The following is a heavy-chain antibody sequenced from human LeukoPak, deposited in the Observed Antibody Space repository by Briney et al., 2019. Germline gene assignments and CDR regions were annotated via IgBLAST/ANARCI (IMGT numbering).Heavy chain of an antibody. CDR3: ARGSSSSQGLYYFDY. CDR2: IYSGGST. CDR1: GFTVSSNY. Sequence: GGSLRLSCAASGFTVSSNYMSWVRQAPGKGLEWVSVIYSGGSTYYADSVKGRFTISRDNSKNTLYLQMNSLRAEDTAVYYCARGSSSSQGLYYFDYWGQGTLVTVSS. J-gene: IGHJ4*02. D-gene: IGHD6-6*01. V-gene: IGHV3-53*01.